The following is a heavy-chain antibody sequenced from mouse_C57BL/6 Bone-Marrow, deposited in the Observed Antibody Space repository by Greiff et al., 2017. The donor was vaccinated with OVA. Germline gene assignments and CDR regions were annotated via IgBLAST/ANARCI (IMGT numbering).Heavy chain of an antibody. Sequence: VQLQQSGAELARPGASVKLSCKASGYTFTSYGISWVKQRTGQGLEWIGEIYPRSGNTYYNEKFKGKATLTADKSSSTAYMELRSLTSEDSAVYVCAVSTYYIAYWGQGTLVTVSA. CDR1: GYTFTSYG. J-gene: IGHJ3*01. D-gene: IGHD2-12*01. CDR3: AVSTYYIAY. CDR2: IYPRSGNT. V-gene: IGHV1-81*01.